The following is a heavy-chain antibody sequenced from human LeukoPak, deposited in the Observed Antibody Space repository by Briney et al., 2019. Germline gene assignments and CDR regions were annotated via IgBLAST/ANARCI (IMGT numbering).Heavy chain of an antibody. D-gene: IGHD6-19*01. J-gene: IGHJ4*02. CDR1: GGSISSSSYY. CDR2: IYYSGST. CDR3: ARVRRGYSSGWYTLVFSYFDY. V-gene: IGHV4-61*01. Sequence: PSETLSLTCTVSGGSISSSSYYWSWIRQPPGKGLEWIACIYYSGSTNYNPSLKGRVTISVDTSKNQFSLKLNSVTAADTAVYYCARVRRGYSSGWYTLVFSYFDYWGQGTLVTVSS.